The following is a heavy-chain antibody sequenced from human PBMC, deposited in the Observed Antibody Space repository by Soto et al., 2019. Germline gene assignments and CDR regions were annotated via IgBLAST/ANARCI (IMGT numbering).Heavy chain of an antibody. CDR3: ARDEFGSGWFSFDY. CDR2: ISYDGSNK. Sequence: QVQLVESGGGVVQPGRSLRLSCAASGFTFSSYAMHWVRQAPGKGLEWVAVISYDGSNKYYADSVNGRFTISRDNSKNTLYLQMNSLRAEDTAVYYCARDEFGSGWFSFDYWGQGTLVTVSS. J-gene: IGHJ4*02. V-gene: IGHV3-30-3*01. D-gene: IGHD6-19*01. CDR1: GFTFSSYA.